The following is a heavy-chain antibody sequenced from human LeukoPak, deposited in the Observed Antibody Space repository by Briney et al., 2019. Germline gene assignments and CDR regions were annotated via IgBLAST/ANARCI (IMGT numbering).Heavy chain of an antibody. D-gene: IGHD1-26*01. Sequence: GRSLRLSCAASGFTFSSYGMHWVRQAPGKGLEWVAVISYDGSNKYYADSVKGRFTISRDNSKNTLYLQMNSLRAEDTAVYYCAKDKSRVGATGGYYYYYMDVWGKGTTVTISS. V-gene: IGHV3-30*18. CDR2: ISYDGSNK. J-gene: IGHJ6*03. CDR3: AKDKSRVGATGGYYYYYMDV. CDR1: GFTFSSYG.